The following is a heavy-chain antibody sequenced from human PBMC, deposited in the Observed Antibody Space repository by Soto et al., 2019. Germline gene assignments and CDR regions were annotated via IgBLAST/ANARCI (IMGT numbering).Heavy chain of an antibody. D-gene: IGHD4-17*01. CDR1: GFSLRNSGVG. J-gene: IGHJ4*02. CDR3: ADLTTGGFYFVY. CDR2: IYWDDDK. V-gene: IGHV2-5*02. Sequence: QITLKESGPTLVKPTQTLTLTCTFSGFSLRNSGVGVGWIRQPPGKALEWLALIYWDDDKRYSPSLKSRLSFTKDTSNNQLVLRMTNMYSVDTATYWSADLTTGGFYFVYWGQRTLVTVSS.